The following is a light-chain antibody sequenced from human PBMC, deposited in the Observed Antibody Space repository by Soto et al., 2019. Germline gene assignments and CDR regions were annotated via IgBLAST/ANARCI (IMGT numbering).Light chain of an antibody. J-gene: IGLJ2*01. CDR1: SSDVGAYNY. CDR3: SSYAGSNNLV. CDR2: EVS. V-gene: IGLV2-8*01. Sequence: QSALTQPPSASGSPGQSVTISCTGTSSDVGAYNYVPWYQQHPGKAPKLMIYEVSQRPSGVPDRFSGSKSGYTASLTVSGLQAEDEADYYCSSYAGSNNLVFGGGTKLTVL.